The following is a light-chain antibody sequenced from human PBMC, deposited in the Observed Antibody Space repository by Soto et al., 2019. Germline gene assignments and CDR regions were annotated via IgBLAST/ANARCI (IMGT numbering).Light chain of an antibody. Sequence: DVQMTQSPSFLSASVGDRVTITCRASQDIRSDLAWYQQTPGKAPKFLIYDASTLQRGVPSKFSYSPSTTYTTTTISIQQPDDVATYYHQHNNSHPETFGQGTKVDIK. CDR2: DAS. CDR3: QHNNSHPET. J-gene: IGKJ1*01. CDR1: QDIRSD. V-gene: IGKV1-9*01.